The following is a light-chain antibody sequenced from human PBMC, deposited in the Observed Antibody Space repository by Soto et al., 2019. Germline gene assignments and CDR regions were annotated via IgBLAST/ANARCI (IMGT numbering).Light chain of an antibody. CDR3: QQYNKWPPLT. Sequence: EIVMTQSPATLSVSPGERATLSCRSSQSISNNLAWYQQKPGQAPRLLIYGASTRAPGIPARFSGGESGTEFTLTISSLQSEDFAVYYCQQYNKWPPLTFGQRTKLEIK. J-gene: IGKJ2*01. CDR1: QSISNN. CDR2: GAS. V-gene: IGKV3-15*01.